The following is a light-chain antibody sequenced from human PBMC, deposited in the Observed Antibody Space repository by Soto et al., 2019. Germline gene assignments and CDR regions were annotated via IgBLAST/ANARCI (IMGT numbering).Light chain of an antibody. CDR1: QSVSSSY. CDR2: GAS. Sequence: EIVLTQSPGTLSLSPGERATLSCRASQSVSSSYLAWYQQKPGQAPRLLIYGASSRATGIPDRFSGSGSGTAFTLTISRLGPEDFAVYYCQQYGSSPRTFGQGTKV. V-gene: IGKV3-20*01. CDR3: QQYGSSPRT. J-gene: IGKJ1*01.